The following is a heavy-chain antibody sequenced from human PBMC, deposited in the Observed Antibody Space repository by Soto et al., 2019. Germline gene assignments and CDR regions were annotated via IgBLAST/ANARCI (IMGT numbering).Heavy chain of an antibody. J-gene: IGHJ4*02. CDR2: IIPIFGTA. CDR1: GGTFSSYA. CDR3: ARVLGAASPYYFDY. D-gene: IGHD3-16*01. V-gene: IGHV1-69*13. Sequence: SVKVSCKASGGTFSSYAISWVRQAPGQGLEWMGGIIPIFGTANYAQKFQGRVTITADESTSTAYMELSSLRSEDTAVYYCARVLGAASPYYFDYWGQGALVTVSS.